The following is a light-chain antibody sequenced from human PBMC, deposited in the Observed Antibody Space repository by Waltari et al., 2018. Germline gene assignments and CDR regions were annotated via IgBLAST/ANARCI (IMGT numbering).Light chain of an antibody. V-gene: IGLV2-23*02. CDR1: SDDIGGFNL. CDR2: EVS. Sequence: QSALTQPASVSGSPGQSITISCSGTSDDIGGFNLVSCYQQYPGKAPKLIIYEVSKWPSGVSHRFSGSKSGSTASLTISGLQPEDEAEYFCCSYSRVTTYVVFGGGTRVTV. CDR3: CSYSRVTTYVV. J-gene: IGLJ2*01.